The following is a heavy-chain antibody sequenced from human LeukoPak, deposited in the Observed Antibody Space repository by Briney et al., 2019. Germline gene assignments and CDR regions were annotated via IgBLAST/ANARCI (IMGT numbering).Heavy chain of an antibody. CDR1: EYTFTSYY. Sequence: ASVKVSCKTSEYTFTSYYMHWVRQAPGQGLEWMGIINPSGGRTSYAQKFQGRVTMTRDMSTSTVYMELSSLRSEDTAVYYCARGGIRGSYHEGFLDYWGQGTLVTVSS. D-gene: IGHD1-26*01. V-gene: IGHV1-46*01. J-gene: IGHJ4*02. CDR2: INPSGGRT. CDR3: ARGGIRGSYHEGFLDY.